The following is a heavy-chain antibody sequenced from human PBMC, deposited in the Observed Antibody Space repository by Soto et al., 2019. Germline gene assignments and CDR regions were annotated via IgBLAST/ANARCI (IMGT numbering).Heavy chain of an antibody. D-gene: IGHD3-3*01. CDR1: GFTFSGSD. V-gene: IGHV3-73*02. CDR2: IRSKANSYAT. Sequence: EVQLVESGGGLVQPGGSLKLSCAASGFTFSGSDMHWVRQASGKGLEWVGRIRSKANSYATAYAASVKGRFTVSRDDSKNKAYLQINSLKTEDTARYYCTRSICGVLSEGGEYWGQGILGTVSS. CDR3: TRSICGVLSEGGEY. J-gene: IGHJ4*02.